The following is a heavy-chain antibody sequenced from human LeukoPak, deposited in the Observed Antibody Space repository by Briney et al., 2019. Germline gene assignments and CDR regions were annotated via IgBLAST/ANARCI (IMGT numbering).Heavy chain of an antibody. CDR3: ARRDYGVDFDY. CDR1: GYSFTNYW. D-gene: IGHD4-17*01. V-gene: IGHV5-10-1*01. CDR2: IDPSDSYT. Sequence: GESLKISCKGSGYSFTNYWISLVRQLPGKGLEWMGRIDPSDSYTNYSPSFQGHVTISVDKSTSTAYLQWSSLKASDTAMYYCARRDYGVDFDYWGQGTLVTVSS. J-gene: IGHJ4*02.